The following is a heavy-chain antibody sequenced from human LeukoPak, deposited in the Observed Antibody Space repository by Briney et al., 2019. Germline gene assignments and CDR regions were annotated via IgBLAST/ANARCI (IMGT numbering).Heavy chain of an antibody. CDR2: IIPIFGTA. D-gene: IGHD3-9*01. V-gene: IGHV1-69*06. J-gene: IGHJ6*04. CDR1: GGTFSSYA. CDR3: KKKTAYEILTGYSYGMDV. Sequence: ASVKVSCKASGGTFSSYAISWARQAPGQGLQWMGGIIPIFGTANYAQKFQGRVTITADKSTSTAYMELSSLRSEDTVVFFFKKKTAYEILTGYSYGMDVWGKGTTVTVSS.